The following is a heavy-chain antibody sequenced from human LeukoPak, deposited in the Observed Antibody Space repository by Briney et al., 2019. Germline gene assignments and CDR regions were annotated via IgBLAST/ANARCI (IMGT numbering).Heavy chain of an antibody. Sequence: GGSLRLSCEASGFSFRDYAMNWVRQAPGKGLEWVASVGGSGGSTYYADSVKGRFTISRDNSKGTMSLQMNSLRAEDTAIYFCARGAVVTPQFFKHWGQGILVSVSS. J-gene: IGHJ4*02. CDR1: GFSFRDYA. CDR3: ARGAVVTPQFFKH. CDR2: VGGSGGST. V-gene: IGHV3-23*01. D-gene: IGHD5-24*01.